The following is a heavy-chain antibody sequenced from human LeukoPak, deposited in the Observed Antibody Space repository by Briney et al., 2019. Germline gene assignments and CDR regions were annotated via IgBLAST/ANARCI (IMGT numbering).Heavy chain of an antibody. J-gene: IGHJ5*02. CDR2: IGSSSSYI. D-gene: IGHD6-13*01. Sequence: GGSLRLSCAASGFTFSSYSMNWVRQAPGKGLEWVSSIGSSSSYIYYADSVKGRFTISRDNAKNSLYLQMNSLRAEDTAVYYCARDRWTAAAGTSPWFDPWGQGTLVTVSS. CDR3: ARDRWTAAAGTSPWFDP. CDR1: GFTFSSYS. V-gene: IGHV3-21*01.